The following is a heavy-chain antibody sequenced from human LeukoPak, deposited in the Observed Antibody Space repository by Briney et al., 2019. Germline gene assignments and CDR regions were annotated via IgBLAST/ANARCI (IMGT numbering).Heavy chain of an antibody. CDR1: GFTFSSSA. CDR3: ARGTDTKPFWSGYWVDV. Sequence: PGRSLRLSCAASGFTFSSSAMHWVRQAPGKGLEWVAVISYDESNKCYADSVKGRFTISRDNSKNTLYLQMNSLRAEDTAVYYCARGTDTKPFWSGYWVDVWGQGTTVTVSS. CDR2: ISYDESNK. D-gene: IGHD3-3*01. J-gene: IGHJ6*02. V-gene: IGHV3-30*03.